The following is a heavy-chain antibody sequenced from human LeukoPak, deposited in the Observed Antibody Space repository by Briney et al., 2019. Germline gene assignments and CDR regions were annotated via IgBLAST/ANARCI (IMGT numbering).Heavy chain of an antibody. J-gene: IGHJ5*02. CDR1: GYTFTGYY. D-gene: IGHD3-10*01. CDR3: ARGGYGSGSYYSNWFDP. Sequence: ASVKVSCKASGYTFTGYYMHWVRQAPGQGLEWMGRINPNSSGTNYAQKFQGRVTMTRETSISTAYMELSRLRSDDTAVYYCARGGYGSGSYYSNWFDPWGQGTLVTVSS. CDR2: INPNSSGT. V-gene: IGHV1-2*06.